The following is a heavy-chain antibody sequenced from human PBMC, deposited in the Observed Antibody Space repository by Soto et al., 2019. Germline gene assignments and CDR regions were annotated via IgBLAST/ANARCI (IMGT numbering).Heavy chain of an antibody. Sequence: GGSLRLSCVASGFTFSSYGMHWVRQAPGKGLEWVAVISYDGSNKYYADSVKGRFTISRDNSKNTLYLQMNSLRAEDTAVYYCAKDGSTYSSSWYCWFDPWGQGTLVTVSS. CDR1: GFTFSSYG. CDR3: AKDGSTYSSSWYCWFDP. D-gene: IGHD6-13*01. J-gene: IGHJ5*02. V-gene: IGHV3-30*18. CDR2: ISYDGSNK.